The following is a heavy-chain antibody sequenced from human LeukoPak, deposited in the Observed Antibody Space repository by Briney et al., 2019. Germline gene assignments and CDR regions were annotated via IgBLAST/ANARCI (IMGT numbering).Heavy chain of an antibody. CDR2: ISGSGVTT. V-gene: IGHV3-23*01. Sequence: GGSLSLSCVASGFTFSSYAMSWVRQAPGEGLEWVSAISGSGVTTHYAGSVKGRFSISRDNSKNTLYLQMNSLRAEDTALYYCAKKVVVGATSPYSDFQDWGQGTLVTVSS. CDR3: AKKVVVGATSPYSDFQD. CDR1: GFTFSSYA. J-gene: IGHJ1*01. D-gene: IGHD1-26*01.